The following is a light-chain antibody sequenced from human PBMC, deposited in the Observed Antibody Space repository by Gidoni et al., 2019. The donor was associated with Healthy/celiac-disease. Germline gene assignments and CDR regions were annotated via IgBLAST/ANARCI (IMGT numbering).Light chain of an antibody. V-gene: IGKV3-20*01. CDR3: QQYGSSPVT. CDR1: QSVSSSY. CDR2: GAS. Sequence: EIVLTQSPGTLSLSPGERANLSCRASQSVSSSYLAWYQQKPGQSPRLLIYGASSRATGIPDRFSGSGSVTDFTLTISRLEPEDFAVYYCQQYGSSPVTFGPGTKVDIK. J-gene: IGKJ3*01.